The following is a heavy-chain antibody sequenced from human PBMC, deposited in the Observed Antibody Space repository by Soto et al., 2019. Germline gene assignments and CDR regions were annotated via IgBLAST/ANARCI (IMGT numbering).Heavy chain of an antibody. V-gene: IGHV4-39*01. Sequence: SETLSLTCTVSGGSISSGGYYWSWIRQHPGKGLEWIGYIYYSGSTYYNPSLKSRVTISVDTSKNQFSLKLSSVTAADTAVYYCARSRWHYYDSSGYYSGTFDYWGQGTLVTVSS. CDR3: ARSRWHYYDSSGYYSGTFDY. J-gene: IGHJ4*02. D-gene: IGHD3-22*01. CDR2: IYYSGST. CDR1: GGSISSGGYY.